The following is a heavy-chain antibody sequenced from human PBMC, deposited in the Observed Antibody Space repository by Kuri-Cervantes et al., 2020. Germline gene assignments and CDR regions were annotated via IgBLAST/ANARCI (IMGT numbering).Heavy chain of an antibody. J-gene: IGHJ4*02. CDR2: INPNGGGT. Sequence: ASVKVSCKASGYTFTGYYMHWVRQAPGQGLEWMGWINPNGGGTNYAQKFQGRVTMTRDTSISTAYMELSRLRSDDTAVYYCARGGKMTTVTTIYWGQGTLVTVSS. D-gene: IGHD4-17*01. CDR1: GYTFTGYY. CDR3: ARGGKMTTVTTIY. V-gene: IGHV1-2*02.